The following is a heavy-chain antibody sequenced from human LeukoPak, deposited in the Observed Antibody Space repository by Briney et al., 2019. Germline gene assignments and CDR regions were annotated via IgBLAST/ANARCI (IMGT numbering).Heavy chain of an antibody. D-gene: IGHD5-18*01. J-gene: IGHJ5*02. CDR3: ARDQTQNLQLWFGWFDP. CDR1: GFTFSSYA. CDR2: ISYDGSNK. V-gene: IGHV3-30*01. Sequence: GGSLRLSCAASGFTFSSYAMHWVRQAPGKGLEWVAVISYDGSNKYYADSVKGRFTISRDNSKNTLYLQMNSLRAEDTAVYYCARDQTQNLQLWFGWFDPWGQGTLVTVSS.